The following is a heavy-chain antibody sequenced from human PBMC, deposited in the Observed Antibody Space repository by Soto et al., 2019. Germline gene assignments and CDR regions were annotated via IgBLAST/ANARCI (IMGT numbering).Heavy chain of an antibody. V-gene: IGHV4-30-4*01. J-gene: IGHJ5*02. CDR1: GGSISSGDYY. D-gene: IGHD3-10*01. CDR2: IYYSGST. CDR3: AREDSSGAPIPENYNLFDP. Sequence: PSETLSLTCTVSGGSISSGDYYWSWIRQPPGKGLEWIGYIYYSGSTYYNPSLKSRVTISVDTSKNQFSLKLSSVTAADTAVYYCAREDSSGAPIPENYNLFDPWGQGTLVTVSS.